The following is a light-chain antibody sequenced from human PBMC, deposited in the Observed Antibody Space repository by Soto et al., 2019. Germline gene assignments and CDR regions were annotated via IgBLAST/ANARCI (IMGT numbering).Light chain of an antibody. J-gene: IGLJ1*01. V-gene: IGLV2-18*01. CDR3: TLYRNSNTV. CDR1: SSDVGSDNR. Sequence: LTQPPSVSGSPGQSVTISCTGTSSDVGSDNRVSWYQQPPGTAPTLMIYQVSNRPSGVRDRFSVSKSGNTASLTISGLQTDDEDDYYCTLYRNSNTVFVTGTKVTVL. CDR2: QVS.